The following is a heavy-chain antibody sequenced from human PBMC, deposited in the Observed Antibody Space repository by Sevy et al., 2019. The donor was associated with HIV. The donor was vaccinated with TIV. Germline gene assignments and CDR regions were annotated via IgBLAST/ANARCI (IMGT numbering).Heavy chain of an antibody. CDR3: ARAGHSYGLFDY. Sequence: SETLSLTCTVSGGSISSYCCNWIRQSPGKGLEWIGDMCHTGITNYNPSLKSRVTISLDTSRNQFSLRLSSVNAADTAVYYCARAGHSYGLFDYWGQGTLVTVSS. V-gene: IGHV4-59*13. CDR2: MCHTGIT. D-gene: IGHD5-18*01. CDR1: GGSISSYC. J-gene: IGHJ4*02.